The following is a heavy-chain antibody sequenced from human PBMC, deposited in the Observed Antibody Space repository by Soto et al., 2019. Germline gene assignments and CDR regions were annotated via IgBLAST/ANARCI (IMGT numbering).Heavy chain of an antibody. D-gene: IGHD6-13*01. CDR1: GFTFSSYG. CDR2: IWYDGSNK. J-gene: IGHJ6*02. V-gene: IGHV3-33*01. Sequence: QVQLVESGGGVVQPGRSLRLSCAASGFTFSSYGMHWVRQAPGKGLEWVAVIWYDGSNKYYADSVKGRFTISRDNSKNTLYLQMNSLRAEDTAVYYCARDKGYSSRWAYGMDVWGQGTTVTVSS. CDR3: ARDKGYSSRWAYGMDV.